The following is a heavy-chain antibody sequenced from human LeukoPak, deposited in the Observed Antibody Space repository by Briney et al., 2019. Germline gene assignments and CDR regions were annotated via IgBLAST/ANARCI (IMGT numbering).Heavy chain of an antibody. Sequence: SETLSLTCAVSGGSISSGGYSWSWIRQPPGTGLEWIGYISYSGSTYYNPSLKSPVTISVDTSKNQFSLKLSSVTAADTAVYYCAREAIAVAGHYYYYYMDVWGKGTTVTISS. J-gene: IGHJ6*03. CDR2: ISYSGST. D-gene: IGHD6-19*01. CDR3: AREAIAVAGHYYYYYMDV. CDR1: GGSISSGGYS. V-gene: IGHV4-30-4*07.